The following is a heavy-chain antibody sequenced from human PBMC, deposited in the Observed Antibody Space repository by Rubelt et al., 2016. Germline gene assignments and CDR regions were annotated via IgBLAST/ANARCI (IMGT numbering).Heavy chain of an antibody. CDR2: ISSSSSYI. J-gene: IGHJ6*02. Sequence: GLEWVSSISSSSSYIYYADSVKGRFTISRDNAKNSLYLQMNSLRAEDTAVYYCASQGCSYGYDYYYGMDVWGQGTTVTVSS. V-gene: IGHV3-21*01. CDR3: ASQGCSYGYDYYYGMDV. D-gene: IGHD5-18*01.